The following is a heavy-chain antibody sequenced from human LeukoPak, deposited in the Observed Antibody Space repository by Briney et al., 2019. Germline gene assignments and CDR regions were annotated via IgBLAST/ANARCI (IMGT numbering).Heavy chain of an antibody. D-gene: IGHD6-19*01. Sequence: GGSLRLSCAASGFTFSSYSMNWVRQAPGKGLEWVSSISSSSSYIYYADSVKGRFTISRDNAKNSLYLQMNSLRAEDTAVYYCARKAWLVKYYYYGMDVWGQGTTVTVSS. CDR3: ARKAWLVKYYYYGMDV. CDR1: GFTFSSYS. V-gene: IGHV3-21*01. CDR2: ISSSSSYI. J-gene: IGHJ6*02.